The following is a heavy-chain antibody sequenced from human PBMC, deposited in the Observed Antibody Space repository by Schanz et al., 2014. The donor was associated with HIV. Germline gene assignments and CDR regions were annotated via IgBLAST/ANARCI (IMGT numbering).Heavy chain of an antibody. Sequence: QEQLVESGGGVVQPGRSLRLSCAASGFTYRNYGMHWVRQAPGKGLEGGAVKWYDGTTKYYGDSGKGRFTISRDNSKNTLYLHMDSVRAEDTAVYYCARDKSHVTNLGGTFGFYYSMDVWGQGTTVTVSS. D-gene: IGHD3-3*01. CDR2: KWYDGTTK. J-gene: IGHJ6*02. CDR3: ARDKSHVTNLGGTFGFYYSMDV. V-gene: IGHV3-33*01. CDR1: GFTYRNYG.